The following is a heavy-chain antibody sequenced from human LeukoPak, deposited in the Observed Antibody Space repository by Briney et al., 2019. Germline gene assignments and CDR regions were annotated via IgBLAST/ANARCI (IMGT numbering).Heavy chain of an antibody. CDR3: AKADGYYDSSGCYLYYFDY. J-gene: IGHJ4*02. Sequence: GGSLRLSCAASGFTFSSYAMSWVRQAPGKGLEWVSAISGSGGSTYYADSVKGRFTISRDNSKNTLYLQMNSLRAEDTAVYYCAKADGYYDSSGCYLYYFDYWGQGTLVTVSS. CDR2: ISGSGGST. V-gene: IGHV3-23*01. D-gene: IGHD3-22*01. CDR1: GFTFSSYA.